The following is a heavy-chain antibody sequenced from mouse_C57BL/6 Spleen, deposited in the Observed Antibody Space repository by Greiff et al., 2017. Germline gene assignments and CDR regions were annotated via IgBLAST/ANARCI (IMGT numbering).Heavy chain of an antibody. V-gene: IGHV10-3*01. CDR3: VGDSTTVASTGYFDY. D-gene: IGHD1-1*01. J-gene: IGHJ2*01. Sequence: EVQLVESGGGLVQPKGSLKLSCATSGFTFNTYAMHWVRQAPGKGLEWVARIRSKSSNYATYYADSVKDRFTISRDDSQSMLYLQMNNLKTEDTAMYYCVGDSTTVASTGYFDYWGQGTTLTVSS. CDR1: GFTFNTYA. CDR2: IRSKSSNYAT.